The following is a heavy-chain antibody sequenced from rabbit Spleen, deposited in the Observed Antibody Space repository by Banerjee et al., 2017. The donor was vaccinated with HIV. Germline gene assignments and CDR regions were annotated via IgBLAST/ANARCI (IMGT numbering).Heavy chain of an antibody. CDR1: GVSFSISSY. Sequence: QSLEESGGDLVKPGASLTLTCTASGVSFSISSYMCWVRQAPGKGLEWIACIDTGSSGFTYFATWAKGRFTCSKTSSTTVTLQMTRLTAADTATYFCVRDTSSSFSSYGMDLWGPGTLVTVS. CDR2: IDTGSSGFT. D-gene: IGHD1-1*01. V-gene: IGHV1S40*01. CDR3: VRDTSSSFSSYGMDL. J-gene: IGHJ6*01.